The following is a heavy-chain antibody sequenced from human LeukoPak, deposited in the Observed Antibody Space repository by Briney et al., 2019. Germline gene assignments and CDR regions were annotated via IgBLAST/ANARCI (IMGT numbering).Heavy chain of an antibody. CDR1: GFAFSTYW. J-gene: IGHJ3*01. Sequence: PGGSLRLSCAASGFAFSTYWMNWVGQAPGKGLGWLADIKPDGSHVSYVDSVKGRFTISRDNAQNSLYLQVSSLRAEDTAIYYCAREGRLLGAFDVWGQGTMVTVSS. CDR2: IKPDGSHV. CDR3: AREGRLLGAFDV. V-gene: IGHV3-7*01.